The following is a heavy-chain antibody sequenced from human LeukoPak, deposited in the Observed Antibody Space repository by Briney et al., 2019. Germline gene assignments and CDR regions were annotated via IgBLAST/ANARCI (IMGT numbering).Heavy chain of an antibody. Sequence: ASVKVSCKTSGYTFTDYYFHWVRQAPGQELEWMGWINPNTGGRGYAQEFQGRVTMTRDTSISTAYMELSSLISDDTAVYYCARGALGYGADLFDIWGQGTMVTVSS. CDR1: GYTFTDYY. J-gene: IGHJ3*02. CDR2: INPNTGGR. CDR3: ARGALGYGADLFDI. V-gene: IGHV1-2*02. D-gene: IGHD4-17*01.